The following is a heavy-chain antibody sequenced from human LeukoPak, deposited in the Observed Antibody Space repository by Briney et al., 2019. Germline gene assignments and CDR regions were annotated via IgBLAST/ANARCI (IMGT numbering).Heavy chain of an antibody. V-gene: IGHV4-59*11. CDR1: SGSLSGHS. Sequence: PSETLSLTCTVSSGSLSGHSWTWIRQPPGKGLEWIGYIYYSGSPNYSPSLKSRVTISADTSKSQFSLQVTSVTPADTAVYYCARGSLYDGSGYYWDYWGQGSLVTVSS. D-gene: IGHD3-22*01. CDR3: ARGSLYDGSGYYWDY. J-gene: IGHJ4*02. CDR2: IYYSGSP.